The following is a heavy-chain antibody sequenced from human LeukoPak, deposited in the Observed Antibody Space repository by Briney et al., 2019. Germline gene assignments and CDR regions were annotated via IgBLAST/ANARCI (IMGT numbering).Heavy chain of an antibody. CDR3: ASLWFGELS. D-gene: IGHD3-10*01. V-gene: IGHV3-48*03. CDR1: GFTFSRYE. Sequence: PGGSLRLSCAASGFTFSRYEMNWVRQAPGKGLEWVSYISSSGSTIYYADSVKGRFTISRDNAKNSLYLQMNSLRAEDTAVYYCASLWFGELSWGQGTLVTVSS. J-gene: IGHJ4*02. CDR2: ISSSGSTI.